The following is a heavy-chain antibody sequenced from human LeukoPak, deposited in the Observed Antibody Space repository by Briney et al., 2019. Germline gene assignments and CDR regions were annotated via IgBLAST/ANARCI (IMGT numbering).Heavy chain of an antibody. CDR1: GFTFVVYA. CDR2: ISYNSGSI. J-gene: IGHJ4*02. D-gene: IGHD2/OR15-2a*01. Sequence: SLRPSSSAPGFTFVVYALHWVAQAPGKGLEWVSGISYNSGSINYAESVKGRFTISRDNAKNSLYLQMNSLTVEDTALYYCPQVRLVRISGFGFINDWGRGTLVTVSS. CDR3: PQVRLVRISGFGFIND. V-gene: IGHV3-9*01.